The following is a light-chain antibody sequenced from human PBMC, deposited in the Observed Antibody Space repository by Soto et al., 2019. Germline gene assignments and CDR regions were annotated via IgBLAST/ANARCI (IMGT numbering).Light chain of an antibody. CDR3: QKYDSAPWT. CDR2: AAS. J-gene: IGKJ1*01. Sequence: DIEMTQSPSSLSASVGDRVTITCRASQGISNYLAWYQQRPGKVPKLLIYAASTLQSGVPSRFSGGESGTDFTLTISSLQPEDVATYYCQKYDSAPWTFGQGTEVEIK. V-gene: IGKV1-27*01. CDR1: QGISNY.